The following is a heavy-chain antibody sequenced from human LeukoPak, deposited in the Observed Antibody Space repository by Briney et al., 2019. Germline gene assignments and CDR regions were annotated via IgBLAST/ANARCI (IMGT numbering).Heavy chain of an antibody. CDR3: ARAGGSYSPSDY. CDR2: IIPIFGTA. Sequence: SVKVSCKASGGTFSSYAISWVRQAPGQGLEWMGGIIPIFGTANYAQKFQGRVTITADESTSTAYMELRSLRSDDTAVFYCARAGGSYSPSDYWGQGTLVTVSS. V-gene: IGHV1-69*13. J-gene: IGHJ4*02. CDR1: GGTFSSYA. D-gene: IGHD2-21*01.